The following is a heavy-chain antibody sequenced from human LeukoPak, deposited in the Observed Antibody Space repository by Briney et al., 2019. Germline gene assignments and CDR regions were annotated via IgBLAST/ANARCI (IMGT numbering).Heavy chain of an antibody. CDR3: AKYVDGGNYFYMDV. Sequence: GGSLRLSCAASGFTFISSAMSWVRQAPGKRLEWVSAITGSGGTTYYADSVKGRFIISRDNSKNTLYLQTNSLRADDTAEYYCAKYVDGGNYFYMDVWGKGTTVTVSS. D-gene: IGHD3-9*01. J-gene: IGHJ6*03. V-gene: IGHV3-23*01. CDR1: GFTFISSA. CDR2: ITGSGGTT.